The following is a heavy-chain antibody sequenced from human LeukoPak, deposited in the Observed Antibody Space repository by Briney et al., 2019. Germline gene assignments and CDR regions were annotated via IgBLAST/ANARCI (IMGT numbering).Heavy chain of an antibody. CDR2: ISSSSSTI. CDR3: ARGSQLRGQNWFDP. J-gene: IGHJ5*02. V-gene: IGHV3-48*01. D-gene: IGHD1-1*01. CDR1: RFPFSSYW. Sequence: PGGSLRLSCAASRFPFSSYWMSWVRQAPGKGLEWVSYISSSSSTIYYADSVKGRFTISRDNAKNSLYLQMNSLRAEDTAVYYCARGSQLRGQNWFDPWGQGTLVTVSS.